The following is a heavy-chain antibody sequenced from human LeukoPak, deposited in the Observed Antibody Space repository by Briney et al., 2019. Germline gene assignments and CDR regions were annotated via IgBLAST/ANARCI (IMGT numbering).Heavy chain of an antibody. CDR2: AHLDGRT. V-gene: IGHV4-4*02. Sequence: SETLSLTCGVSGGSVSSTNWWTWIRQPPGKGLEWIGEAHLDGRTNFNPSLKSRLTMSVDLSEDHVSLKLTSVTAADTAVYYCAREGGFYRPLDYSGQGTLVTVSS. D-gene: IGHD6-25*01. CDR1: GGSVSSTNW. J-gene: IGHJ4*02. CDR3: AREGGFYRPLDY.